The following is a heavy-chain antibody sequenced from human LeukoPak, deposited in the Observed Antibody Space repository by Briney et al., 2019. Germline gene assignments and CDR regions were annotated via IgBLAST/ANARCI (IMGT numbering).Heavy chain of an antibody. CDR3: ARDPAIGRTWYFDL. Sequence: SETLSLTCTVAGASLNNYHWTWIRQPAGKGLEWIGRIYLSGLSTSGSTNYNPSLKSRVTMSVDTSKNQFSLKLSSVTAADTAVYYCARDPAIGRTWYFDLWGRGTLVTVSS. V-gene: IGHV4-4*07. J-gene: IGHJ2*01. CDR2: IYLSGLSTSGST. D-gene: IGHD3-22*01. CDR1: GASLNNYH.